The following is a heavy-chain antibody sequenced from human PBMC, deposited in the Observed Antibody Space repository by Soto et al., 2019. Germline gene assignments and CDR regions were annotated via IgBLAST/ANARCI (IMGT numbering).Heavy chain of an antibody. CDR1: GGSISSGDYY. J-gene: IGHJ4*02. Sequence: SETLSLTCTVSGGSISSGDYYWSWIRQPPGKGLEWIGYIYYSGSTYYNPSLKSRVTISVDTSKNQFSLKLSSVTAADTAVYYCARDCGGRRSSWIDYWGQGTLVTVSS. V-gene: IGHV4-30-4*01. CDR3: ARDCGGRRSSWIDY. D-gene: IGHD2-15*01. CDR2: IYYSGST.